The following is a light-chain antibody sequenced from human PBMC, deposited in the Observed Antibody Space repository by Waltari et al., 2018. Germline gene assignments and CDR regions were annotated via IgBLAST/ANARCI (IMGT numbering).Light chain of an antibody. CDR1: QGISNS. J-gene: IGKJ5*01. V-gene: IGKV1-NL1*01. CDR2: AAS. Sequence: DIQMTQSPSSLSASVGNRVTITCRASQGISNSLAWYQQKPGKAPKLLVYAASRLESVVPSRFSGSGSGTDYTLTISSLQPEDFATYYCQQYYNTPRITFGQGTRLEIK. CDR3: QQYYNTPRIT.